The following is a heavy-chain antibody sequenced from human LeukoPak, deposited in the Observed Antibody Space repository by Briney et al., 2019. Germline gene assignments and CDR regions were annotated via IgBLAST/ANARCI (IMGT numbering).Heavy chain of an antibody. CDR3: ARGLFLGYCSSTSCFVFDY. D-gene: IGHD2-2*01. CDR1: GFTFSSYA. CDR2: ISSNGGST. V-gene: IGHV3-64*01. Sequence: SGGSLRLSCAASGFTFSSYAMHWVRQAPGKGLEYVSAISSNGGSTYYANSVKGRFTISRDNSKNTLYLQMGSLRAEDMAVYYCARGLFLGYCSSTSCFVFDYWGQGTLVTVSS. J-gene: IGHJ4*02.